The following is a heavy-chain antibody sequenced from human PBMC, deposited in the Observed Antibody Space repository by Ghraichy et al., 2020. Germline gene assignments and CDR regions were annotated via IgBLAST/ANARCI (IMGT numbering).Heavy chain of an antibody. CDR3: ATSPGTTSYFDY. Sequence: SETLSLTCTVSGGSISSSSYYWGWIRQPPGKGLEWIGSIYYSGSTYYNPSLKSRVTISVDTSKSQFSLKLSSVTAADTAVYYCATSPGTTSYFDYWGQGTLVTVSS. J-gene: IGHJ4*02. V-gene: IGHV4-39*07. CDR2: IYYSGST. D-gene: IGHD1-1*01. CDR1: GGSISSSSYY.